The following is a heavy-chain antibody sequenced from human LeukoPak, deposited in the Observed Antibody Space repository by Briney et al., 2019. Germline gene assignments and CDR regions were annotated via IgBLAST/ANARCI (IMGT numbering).Heavy chain of an antibody. J-gene: IGHJ4*02. D-gene: IGHD3-9*01. CDR3: ARLPPRYFDWLLPYYFDY. V-gene: IGHV5-51*01. Sequence: GESLKISCKGSGYSFTSYWIGWVRQMPGKGLEWMGIIYPGDSDTRYSPSFQGQVTISADKSISTAYLQWSSLKASDTATYYCARLPPRYFDWLLPYYFDYWGQGTLVTVSS. CDR1: GYSFTSYW. CDR2: IYPGDSDT.